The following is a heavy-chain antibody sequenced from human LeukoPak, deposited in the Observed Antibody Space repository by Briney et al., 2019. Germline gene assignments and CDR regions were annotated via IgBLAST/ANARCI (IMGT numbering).Heavy chain of an antibody. D-gene: IGHD6-13*01. V-gene: IGHV4-34*01. CDR3: ARGRNTYSSSWSNWFDP. CDR1: GGSFSGYY. CDR2: INHSGST. Sequence: SETLSLTCAVYGGSFSGYYWSWIRQPPGKGQEWIGEINHSGSTNYNPSLKSRVTISVDTSKNQFSLKLSSVTAADTAVYYCARGRNTYSSSWSNWFDPWGQGTLVTVSS. J-gene: IGHJ5*02.